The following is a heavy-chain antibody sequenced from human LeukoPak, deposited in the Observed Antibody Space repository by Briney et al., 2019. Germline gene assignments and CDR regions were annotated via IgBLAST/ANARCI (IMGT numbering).Heavy chain of an antibody. J-gene: IGHJ4*02. V-gene: IGHV3-53*01. CDR3: AKYGPQDSGSSHFDY. Sequence: GGSLRLSCAASGFTVSSNYMSWVRQAPGKGLEWVSVIYSGGSTYYADSVKGRFTTSRDNSKNTLFLQMNSLRAEDTAIYYCAKYGPQDSGSSHFDYWGQGALVTVSS. CDR1: GFTVSSNY. D-gene: IGHD1-26*01. CDR2: IYSGGST.